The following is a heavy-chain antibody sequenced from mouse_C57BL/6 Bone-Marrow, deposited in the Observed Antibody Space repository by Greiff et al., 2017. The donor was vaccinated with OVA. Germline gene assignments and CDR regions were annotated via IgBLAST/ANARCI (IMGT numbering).Heavy chain of an antibody. V-gene: IGHV5-6*02. D-gene: IGHD2-10*02. J-gene: IGHJ4*01. CDR1: GFTFSSYA. Sequence: EVKLVESGGDLVKPGGSLKLSCAASGFTFSSYAMSWVRQTPDKRLEWVATISSGGSYTYYPDSVKGRFTISRDNAKNTLYLQMSSLKSEDTAMYDCARPLVLHDAMDDWGQGTSVTVSS. CDR2: ISSGGSYT. CDR3: ARPLVLHDAMDD.